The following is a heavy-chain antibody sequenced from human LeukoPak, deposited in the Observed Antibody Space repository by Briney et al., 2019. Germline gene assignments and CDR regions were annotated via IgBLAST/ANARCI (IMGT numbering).Heavy chain of an antibody. CDR3: AKVGHGYSSIPLLDY. CDR2: ISGSGGST. J-gene: IGHJ4*02. Sequence: GGSLRLSCAASGFTFSSYAMSWVRQAPGKGLEWVSAISGSGGSTYYADSVKDRFTISRDNSKNTLYLQMNSLRAEDTAVYYCAKVGHGYSSIPLLDYWGQGTLVTVSS. D-gene: IGHD6-13*01. V-gene: IGHV3-23*01. CDR1: GFTFSSYA.